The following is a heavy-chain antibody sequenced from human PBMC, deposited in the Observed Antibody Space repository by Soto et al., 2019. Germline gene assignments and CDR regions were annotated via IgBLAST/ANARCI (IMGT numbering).Heavy chain of an antibody. J-gene: IGHJ5*02. CDR3: ASTKTYYDILTGYSPHNWFDP. CDR1: GGSISSGGYS. Sequence: SETLSLTCAVSGGSISSGGYSWSWIRQPPGKGLECIGYIYHSWSTYYSPSLKSRVTISVDRSKNQFSLKLSSVTAADTAVYYCASTKTYYDILTGYSPHNWFDPWGQGTLVTVSS. CDR2: IYHSWST. V-gene: IGHV4-30-2*02. D-gene: IGHD3-9*01.